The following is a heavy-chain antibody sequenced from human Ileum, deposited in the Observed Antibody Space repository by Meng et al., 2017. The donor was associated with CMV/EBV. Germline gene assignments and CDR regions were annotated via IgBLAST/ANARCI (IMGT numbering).Heavy chain of an antibody. Sequence: GGSLRLSCAASGFTFSDYYMSWIRQAPGKGLEWVSYISSSGSTIYYADSVKGRFTISRDNAKNSLYLQMKSLRTEDTAVYHCAKDGRSGYSLTCFDPWGQGTLVTVSS. CDR1: GFTFSDYY. CDR3: AKDGRSGYSLTCFDP. D-gene: IGHD6-25*01. CDR2: ISSSGSTI. J-gene: IGHJ5*02. V-gene: IGHV3-11*01.